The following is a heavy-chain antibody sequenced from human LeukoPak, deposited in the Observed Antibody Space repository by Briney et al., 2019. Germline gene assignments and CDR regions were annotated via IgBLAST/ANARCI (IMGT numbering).Heavy chain of an antibody. CDR3: XRHXGDILTGSDY. Sequence: GESLKISCKGSGYSFTSYWIGWVRQMPGKGLEWMGIIYPGDSDTRYSPSFQGQVTISADKSISTAYLQWSSLKAWDTAMYYCXRHXGDILTGSDYWGQGTLVTVSS. CDR1: GYSFTSYW. D-gene: IGHD3-9*01. V-gene: IGHV5-51*01. J-gene: IGHJ4*02. CDR2: IYPGDSDT.